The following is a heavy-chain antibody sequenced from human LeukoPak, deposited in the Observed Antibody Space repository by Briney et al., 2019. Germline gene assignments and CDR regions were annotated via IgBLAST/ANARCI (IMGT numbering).Heavy chain of an antibody. CDR2: INTNTGNP. CDR3: ARGPLNGITEYFQH. Sequence: ASVKVSCKASGYTFTSYAMNWVRQAPGQGLEWMGWINTNTGNPTYAQGFTGRFVFSLDTSVSTAYLQISSLKAEDTAVYYCARGPLNGITEYFQHWGQGTLVTVSS. D-gene: IGHD3-9*01. CDR1: GYTFTSYA. J-gene: IGHJ1*01. V-gene: IGHV7-4-1*02.